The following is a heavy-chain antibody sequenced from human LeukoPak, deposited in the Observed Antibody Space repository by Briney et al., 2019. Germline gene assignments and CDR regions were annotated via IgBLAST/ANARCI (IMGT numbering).Heavy chain of an antibody. CDR2: IGHRSVDI. J-gene: IGHJ4*02. CDR3: ARATRQGYDY. D-gene: IGHD5-24*01. CDR1: GFTFNIYG. Sequence: PGGSLRLSCAASGFTFNIYGMNWVRQAPGKGPGWVSYIGHRSVDIHYRDSAKGRFTVSRDNARNSLYLQMNSLRVDDTAVYYCARATRQGYDYWGRGTLVTVSS. V-gene: IGHV3-21*05.